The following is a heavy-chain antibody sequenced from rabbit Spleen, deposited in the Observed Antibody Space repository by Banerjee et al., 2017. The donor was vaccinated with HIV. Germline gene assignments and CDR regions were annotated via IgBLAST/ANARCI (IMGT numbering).Heavy chain of an antibody. J-gene: IGHJ6*01. CDR1: GVDFSSSYL. CDR2: INIVRTGGN. Sequence: QEHLVESGGGLVQPEGSLTLTCMASGVDFSSSYLICWVRQAPGKGLEWIACINIVRTGGNSVATWGKGRLAISKTSSTTVALHKTSMPTAEAAASYCARETSGSFTSCSLNLWGPGTLVTVS. V-gene: IGHV1S45*01. CDR3: ARETSGSFTSCSLNL. D-gene: IGHD1-1*01.